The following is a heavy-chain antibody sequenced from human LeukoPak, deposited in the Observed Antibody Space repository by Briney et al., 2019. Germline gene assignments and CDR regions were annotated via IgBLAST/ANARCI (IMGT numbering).Heavy chain of an antibody. V-gene: IGHV3-53*01. CDR2: IYSGGAT. CDR3: ARGGGGGYAY. J-gene: IGHJ4*02. D-gene: IGHD5-12*01. Sequence: GGSLRLSCAASGFSVSSRFMNWVRQAPGKGLEWVSVIYSGGATYYADSVKGRFTISRDDSNNTLFLQMNSLRVDDTAVYYWARGGGGGYAYWGQGTLVTVSS. CDR1: GFSVSSRF.